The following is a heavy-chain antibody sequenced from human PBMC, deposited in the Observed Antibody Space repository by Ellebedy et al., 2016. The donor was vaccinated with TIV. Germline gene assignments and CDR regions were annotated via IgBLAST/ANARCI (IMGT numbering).Heavy chain of an antibody. D-gene: IGHD2-8*02. CDR3: ARGETYCWECLDY. V-gene: IGHV4-34*01. CDR2: INQIGSS. Sequence: SETLSLTXGVHGGSFSGYFWTWIRQPPGKGLEWIGEINQIGSSTYNPSLKSRVTMSIDTSKNEFSLSLSSLTAADTAIYYCARGETYCWECLDYWGQGTLVTVSS. J-gene: IGHJ4*02. CDR1: GGSFSGYF.